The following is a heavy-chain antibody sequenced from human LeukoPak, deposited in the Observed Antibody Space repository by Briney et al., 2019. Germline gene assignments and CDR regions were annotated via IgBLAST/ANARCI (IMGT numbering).Heavy chain of an antibody. CDR2: ISGSGGST. CDR1: GFTFSSYA. J-gene: IGHJ4*02. CDR3: AKDRCSGGSCSDDY. V-gene: IGHV3-23*01. Sequence: VGSLRLSCAASGFTFSSYAMSWVRQAPGKGLEWVSAISGSGGSTYYADSVKGRFTISRDNSKNTLYLQMNSLRAEDTAVYYCAKDRCSGGSCSDDYWGQGTLVTVSS. D-gene: IGHD2-15*01.